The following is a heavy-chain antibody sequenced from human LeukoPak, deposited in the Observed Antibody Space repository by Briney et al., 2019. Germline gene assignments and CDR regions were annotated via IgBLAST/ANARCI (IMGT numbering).Heavy chain of an antibody. CDR2: IHGDGIST. J-gene: IGHJ4*02. Sequence: GGSLRLSCAASGFTFSTYLMHWVRQATGKGLVWVSRIHGDGISTTYADSVKGRFTISRDNAKNTLYLQMNSLRAEDTAVYFCASGELDSLYYFDYWGQGTLVTVSS. CDR1: GFTFSTYL. D-gene: IGHD1-1*01. CDR3: ASGELDSLYYFDY. V-gene: IGHV3-74*01.